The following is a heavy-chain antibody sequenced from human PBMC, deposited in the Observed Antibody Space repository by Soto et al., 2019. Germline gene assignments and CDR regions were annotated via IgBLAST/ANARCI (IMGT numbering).Heavy chain of an antibody. CDR1: GFTFNIYT. J-gene: IGHJ4*02. V-gene: IGHV3-23*01. Sequence: GVSRRLSCSASGFTFNIYTMTWVRQAPGKGLGWVSTTGATGRTTYYSDSVKGRFTVSRDNSKNTLDLQMSNLRAEDTAVYYCATVHNTSRSFDYWGQGTLVTVSS. D-gene: IGHD1-20*01. CDR3: ATVHNTSRSFDY. CDR2: TGATGRTT.